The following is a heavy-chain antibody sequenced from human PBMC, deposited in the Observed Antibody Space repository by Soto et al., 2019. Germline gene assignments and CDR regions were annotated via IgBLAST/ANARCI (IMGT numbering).Heavy chain of an antibody. CDR2: VSGSAT. CDR1: GFTFSSYA. V-gene: IGHV3-23*01. CDR3: AKWISYYFDSSGYHDY. J-gene: IGHJ4*02. D-gene: IGHD3-22*01. Sequence: VPLLESGGGLVQPAGSLRLSCAASGFTFSSYAMSWVRQAPGKGLEWVSSVSGSATYYADSVKGRFTISRDNSKNTLYLQMNSLRAEDTAVYYCAKWISYYFDSSGYHDYWGQGTLVTVSS.